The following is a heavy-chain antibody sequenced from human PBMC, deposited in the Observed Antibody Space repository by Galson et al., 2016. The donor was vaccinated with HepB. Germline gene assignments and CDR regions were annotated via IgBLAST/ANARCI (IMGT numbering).Heavy chain of an antibody. Sequence: CAISGDSVSSTSATWNWTRQSPSRGLEWLGRTYYRSKWYNDYAVAVRSRINIKPDTSKNQFSLQLNSVTPEDTAVYYCARDQPQSDKWNDEGEHYDYFYGMDVWGLGTAVTVSS. D-gene: IGHD1-1*01. CDR1: GDSVSSTSAT. J-gene: IGHJ6*02. V-gene: IGHV6-1*01. CDR2: TYYRSKWYN. CDR3: ARDQPQSDKWNDEGEHYDYFYGMDV.